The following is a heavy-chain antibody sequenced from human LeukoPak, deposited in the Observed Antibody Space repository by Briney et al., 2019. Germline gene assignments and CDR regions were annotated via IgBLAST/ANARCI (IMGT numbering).Heavy chain of an antibody. CDR1: GGSLNTPNYY. CDR3: ARHFGPPTMYGSGSYGY. CDR2: IFYRGGT. D-gene: IGHD3-10*01. Sequence: SESLSLTCTVSGGSLNTPNYYWGWVRQPPGKGLEWFGNIFYRGGTYYSPSLKSRVTISVHTSKNQFSLKLSSVTAADTAVYCCARHFGPPTMYGSGSYGYWGQGPLDSVS. V-gene: IGHV4-39*01. J-gene: IGHJ4*02.